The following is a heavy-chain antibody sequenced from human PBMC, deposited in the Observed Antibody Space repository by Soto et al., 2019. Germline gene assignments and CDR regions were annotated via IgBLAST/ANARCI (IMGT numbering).Heavy chain of an antibody. Sequence: PGGSLRLSCTASGFTFSSYEMTWVRQAPGKGLEWISYITSGGTTYYADSATGRFTISRDNAKNSLYLHLNSLTAEDTAIYYCARVLYATWSSFDYWGQGTLVTVSS. J-gene: IGHJ4*02. CDR3: ARVLYATWSSFDY. CDR2: ITSGGTT. V-gene: IGHV3-48*03. CDR1: GFTFSSYE. D-gene: IGHD1-26*01.